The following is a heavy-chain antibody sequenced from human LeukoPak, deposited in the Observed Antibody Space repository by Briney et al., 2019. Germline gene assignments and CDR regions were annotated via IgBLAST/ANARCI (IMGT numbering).Heavy chain of an antibody. J-gene: IGHJ6*03. Sequence: ASVKVSCKASGYSFTSYGISWVRQAPGQGLEWMGWISAYNGNTSYAQKLQGRVTMTTDTSTSTAYMELRSLRSDDTAVYYCARDAMVLYPEHPDYYMDVWGKGTTVTVSS. CDR3: ARDAMVLYPEHPDYYMDV. CDR1: GYSFTSYG. CDR2: ISAYNGNT. D-gene: IGHD2-8*01. V-gene: IGHV1-18*01.